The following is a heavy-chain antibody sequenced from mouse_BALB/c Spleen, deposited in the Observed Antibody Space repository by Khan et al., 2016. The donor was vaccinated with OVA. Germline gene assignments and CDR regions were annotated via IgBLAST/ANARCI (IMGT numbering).Heavy chain of an antibody. Sequence: EVELVESGGGLVQPGGSRKLSCAASGFTFSSFGMHWVRQAPEKGLEWVAYISSGSSTIYYTDTVKGRFTISRDNPTNTLFLQMTSLRSEDTAMYYGAREGTTGRATWDWYFDVWGAGTTVTVSS. D-gene: IGHD1-1*01. CDR3: AREGTTGRATWDWYFDV. CDR2: ISSGSSTI. CDR1: GFTFSSFG. J-gene: IGHJ1*01. V-gene: IGHV5-17*02.